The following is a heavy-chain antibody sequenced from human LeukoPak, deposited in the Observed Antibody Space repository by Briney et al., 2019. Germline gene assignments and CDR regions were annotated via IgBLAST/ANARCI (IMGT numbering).Heavy chain of an antibody. J-gene: IGHJ5*02. CDR2: INPSGGST. CDR3: ARDLGDTAMPSNWFDP. Sequence: ATVKVSCKASGYTFTSYYMHWVRQAPGQGLERMGIINPSGGSTSYAQKFQGRVTMTRDTSTSTVYMELSSLRSEDTAVYYCARDLGDTAMPSNWFDPWGQGTLVTVSS. D-gene: IGHD5-18*01. V-gene: IGHV1-46*01. CDR1: GYTFTSYY.